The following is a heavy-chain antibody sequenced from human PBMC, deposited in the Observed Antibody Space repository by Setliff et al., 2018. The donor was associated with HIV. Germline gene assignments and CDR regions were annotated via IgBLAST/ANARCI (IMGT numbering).Heavy chain of an antibody. CDR2: ISRTGGST. Sequence: GGSLRLSCAASGFTFSNFAMAWVRQAPGKGLEWVSGISRTGGSTYYAHSVRGRFTISRDNSNNTLYLQMNSLRADDTATYYCAKDEFSPLRSDSWELGILVTVSS. D-gene: IGHD3-10*01. CDR3: AKDEFSPLRSDS. J-gene: IGHJ4*02. V-gene: IGHV3-23*01. CDR1: GFTFSNFA.